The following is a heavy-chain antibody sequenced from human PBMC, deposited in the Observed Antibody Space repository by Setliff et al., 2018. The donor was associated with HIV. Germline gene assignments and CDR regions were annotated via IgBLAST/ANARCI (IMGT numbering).Heavy chain of an antibody. J-gene: IGHJ4*02. V-gene: IGHV4-61*08. CDR1: GGSISSDGYY. CDR3: ARAVGSSAWPFDH. CDR2: IHSSGST. Sequence: SETLSLTCTASGGSISSDGYYWSWNRQPPGKGPEWIGYIHSSGSTIYNPSLKSRVSATIGPSTNQFSLNLSSVPAADTAVYYCARAVGSSAWPFDHWGQGTLVTVSS. D-gene: IGHD6-25*01.